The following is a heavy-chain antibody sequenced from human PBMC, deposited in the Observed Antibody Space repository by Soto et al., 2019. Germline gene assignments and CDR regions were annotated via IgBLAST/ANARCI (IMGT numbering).Heavy chain of an antibody. CDR3: AKDLAGLEYYFDY. D-gene: IGHD3-9*01. CDR1: GFTFSSYG. Sequence: GGSLRLSCAASGFTFSSYGMHWVRQAPGKGLEWVAVISYDGSNKYYADSVKGRFTISRDNSKNTLYLQMNNLRAEDTAVYYCAKDLAGLEYYFDYWAQGTLVTVSS. J-gene: IGHJ4*02. CDR2: ISYDGSNK. V-gene: IGHV3-30*18.